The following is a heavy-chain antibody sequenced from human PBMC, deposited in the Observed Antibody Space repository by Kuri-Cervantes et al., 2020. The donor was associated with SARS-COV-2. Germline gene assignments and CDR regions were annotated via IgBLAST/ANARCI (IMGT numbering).Heavy chain of an antibody. CDR2: IIPIFGTA. J-gene: IGHJ4*02. D-gene: IGHD1-26*01. V-gene: IGHV1-69*05. CDR3: ARDHSGSNEGYYFDY. Sequence: SVKVSCKASGGTFSSYAISWVRQAPGQGLEWTGGIIPIFGTANYAQKFQGRVTITTDESTSTAYMELSSLRSEDTAVYYCARDHSGSNEGYYFDYWGQGTLVTVSS. CDR1: GGTFSSYA.